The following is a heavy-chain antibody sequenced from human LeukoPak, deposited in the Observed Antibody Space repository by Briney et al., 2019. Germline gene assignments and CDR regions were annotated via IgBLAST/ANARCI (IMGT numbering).Heavy chain of an antibody. CDR3: AKGRQWLTFDAFDI. CDR1: GFTFSSYG. V-gene: IGHV3-30*02. Sequence: GGSLRLSCAASGFTFSSYGMHWVRQAPGKGLEWVAFIRYDGSNKYYADSVKGRFTISRDNSKNTLYLQMNSLRAEDTAVYYCAKGRQWLTFDAFDIWGQGTMVTVSS. D-gene: IGHD6-19*01. J-gene: IGHJ3*02. CDR2: IRYDGSNK.